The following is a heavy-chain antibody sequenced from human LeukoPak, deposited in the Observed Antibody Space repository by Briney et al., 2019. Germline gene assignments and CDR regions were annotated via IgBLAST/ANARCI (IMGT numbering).Heavy chain of an antibody. CDR1: GFTFSNAW. CDR3: TYYDIVTGYSPFDY. Sequence: GGSLRLSCAASGFTFSNAWMSWVRQAPGKGLEWVGRIKSKTDGGTTDYAAPVKGRFTISRDDSKNTLFLQMNSLKNEDTAVYYCTYYDIVTGYSPFDYWGQGTLVTVSS. D-gene: IGHD3-9*01. J-gene: IGHJ4*02. V-gene: IGHV3-15*01. CDR2: IKSKTDGGTT.